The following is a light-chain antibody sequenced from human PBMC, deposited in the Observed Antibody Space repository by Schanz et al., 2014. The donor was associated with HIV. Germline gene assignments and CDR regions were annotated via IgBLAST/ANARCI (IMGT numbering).Light chain of an antibody. V-gene: IGLV1-44*01. J-gene: IGLJ3*02. Sequence: QSVLTQPPSASGTPGQRVTISCSGSSSNVGSNTVNWYQHLPGTAPKLLMYANNQRASGVPDRFSGSGSGTSASLAITGLRSEDEADYYCAAWDGSLNGWVFGGGTKVTVL. CDR1: SSNVGSNT. CDR2: ANN. CDR3: AAWDGSLNGWV.